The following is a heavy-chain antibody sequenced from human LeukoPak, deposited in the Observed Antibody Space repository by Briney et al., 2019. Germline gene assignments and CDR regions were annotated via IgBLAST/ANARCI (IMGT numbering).Heavy chain of an antibody. CDR3: ARDLAQRIYYYHYYMDV. D-gene: IGHD2-15*01. V-gene: IGHV3-21*01. Sequence: PGGSLRLSCAASGFTFSSYSMNWVRQAPGKGLEWVSSISSSSSYIYYADSVKGRFTISRDNAKNSLYLQMNSLRAEDTAVYYCARDLAQRIYYYHYYMDVWGKGTTVTVSS. CDR1: GFTFSSYS. J-gene: IGHJ6*03. CDR2: ISSSSSYI.